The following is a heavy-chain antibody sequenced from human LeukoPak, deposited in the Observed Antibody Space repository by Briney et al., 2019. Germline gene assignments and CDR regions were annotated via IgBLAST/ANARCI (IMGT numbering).Heavy chain of an antibody. CDR2: IKEDVSEK. V-gene: IGHV3-7*01. Sequence: GGSLRLSCAASGFTFSHYWMSWVRQPPGKGLEWVANIKEDVSEKHYVDSVKGRFTISRDNAKNSLYLQMNSLRAEDTAVYYCARNKRGDIWGQGTLVTVSS. CDR1: GFTFSHYW. D-gene: IGHD1/OR15-1a*01. J-gene: IGHJ4*02. CDR3: ARNKRGDI.